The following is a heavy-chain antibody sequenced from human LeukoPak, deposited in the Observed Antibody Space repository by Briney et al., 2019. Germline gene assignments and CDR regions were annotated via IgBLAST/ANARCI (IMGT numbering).Heavy chain of an antibody. J-gene: IGHJ4*02. V-gene: IGHV3-33*06. CDR3: AKDAQRGFDYSNSLEY. Sequence: GRSLRLSCAASGFTFSHYGMHWVRQAPGRGLEWVAVIWNDGSNKYYAASVKGRFTISRDNSQNTVDLHMNSLRAEDTAVYYCAKDAQRGFDYSNSLEYCGQGTLVTVSS. D-gene: IGHD4-11*01. CDR2: IWNDGSNK. CDR1: GFTFSHYG.